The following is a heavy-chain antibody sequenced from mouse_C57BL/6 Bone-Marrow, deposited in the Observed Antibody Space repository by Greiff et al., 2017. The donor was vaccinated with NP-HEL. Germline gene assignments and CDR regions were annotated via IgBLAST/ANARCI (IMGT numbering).Heavy chain of an antibody. CDR2: IYPRSGNT. V-gene: IGHV1-81*01. Sequence: QVQLQQSGAELARPGASVKLSCKASGYTFTSYGISWVKQRTGQGLEWIGDIYPRSGNTYYNEKFKGKATLTADKSSSTAYMELRSLTSEDSAVYYCARSWLPFAYWGQGTLVTVSA. CDR3: ARSWLPFAY. D-gene: IGHD2-2*01. J-gene: IGHJ3*01. CDR1: GYTFTSYG.